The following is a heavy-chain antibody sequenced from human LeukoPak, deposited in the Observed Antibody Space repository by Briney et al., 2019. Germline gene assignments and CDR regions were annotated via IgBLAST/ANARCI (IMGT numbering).Heavy chain of an antibody. CDR1: GFTFSSYS. CDR2: ISSSSSTI. V-gene: IGHV3-48*01. Sequence: GGSLRLSCAASGFTFSSYSMNWVRQAPGKGLEWVSYISSSSSTIYYADSVKGRFTISRANAKNSLYLQLNRLRPEEPAVYSFARDRYYGSGSYYMGHDYWGQGTLVSVSS. CDR3: ARDRYYGSGSYYMGHDY. D-gene: IGHD3-10*01. J-gene: IGHJ4*02.